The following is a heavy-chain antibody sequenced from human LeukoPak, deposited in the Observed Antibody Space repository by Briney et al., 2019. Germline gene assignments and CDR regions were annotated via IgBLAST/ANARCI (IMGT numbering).Heavy chain of an antibody. J-gene: IGHJ3*02. CDR1: VGSITSGGYS. CDR2: ISHIGST. CDR3: AGSRANYGDYGEASDI. V-gene: IGHV4-30-2*01. Sequence: SETLSLTCAVSVGSITSGGYSGSWIRQPPAKGLVWIGHISHIGSTYYNPSLKSRVTISVDRSKNQFSLKMSSVTAADTAVYYCAGSRANYGDYGEASDIWGQGTMVTVSS. D-gene: IGHD4-17*01.